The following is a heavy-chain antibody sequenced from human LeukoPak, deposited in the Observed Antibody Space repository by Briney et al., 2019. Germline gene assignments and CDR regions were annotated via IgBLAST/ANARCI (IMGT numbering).Heavy chain of an antibody. J-gene: IGHJ4*02. CDR1: GYTFTGYY. D-gene: IGHD2-2*01. Sequence: ASVKVSCKASGYTFTGYYMHWVRQAPGQGLEWMGWINPNSGGTNYAQKFQGRVTMTRDTSISTAYMELSRLRSDDTAVYYCARVSRAYCSSTSCSYFDYWGQGTLVTVSS. CDR3: ARVSRAYCSSTSCSYFDY. CDR2: INPNSGGT. V-gene: IGHV1-2*02.